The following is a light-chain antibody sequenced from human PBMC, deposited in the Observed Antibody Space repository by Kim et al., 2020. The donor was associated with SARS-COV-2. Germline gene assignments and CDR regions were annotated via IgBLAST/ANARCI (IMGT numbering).Light chain of an antibody. J-gene: IGLJ3*02. Sequence: GQSVTISCTGTSSDVGGYNFVSWYQQHPGKAPQLMIYEVSKRPSGVPDRFSGSKSGNTASLTVSGLQAEDEADYYCSSYAGSNNWVFGGGTQLTVL. CDR2: EVS. V-gene: IGLV2-8*01. CDR3: SSYAGSNNWV. CDR1: SSDVGGYNF.